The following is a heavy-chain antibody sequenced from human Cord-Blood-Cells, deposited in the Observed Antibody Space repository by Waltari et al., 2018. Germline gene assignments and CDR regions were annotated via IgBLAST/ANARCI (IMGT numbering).Heavy chain of an antibody. CDR3: AHRRSYYGSGSYYNSYYYFDY. Sequence: QITLKESGPTLVKPTQTLTLTCTFSGFSLSTSGVGVGWIRQPPGTALEWLALIYWNDDKRYSPSLKSRLTITKDTSKNQVVLTMTNMDPVDTATYYCAHRRSYYGSGSYYNSYYYFDYWGQGTLVTVSS. J-gene: IGHJ4*02. D-gene: IGHD3-10*01. V-gene: IGHV2-5*01. CDR2: IYWNDDK. CDR1: GFSLSTSGVG.